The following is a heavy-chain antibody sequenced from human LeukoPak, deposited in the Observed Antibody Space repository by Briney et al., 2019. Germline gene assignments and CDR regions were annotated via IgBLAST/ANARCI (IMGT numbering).Heavy chain of an antibody. J-gene: IGHJ3*02. CDR3: ARKQRLTGATKIAFDI. V-gene: IGHV1-2*02. CDR2: VLPNSGDT. D-gene: IGHD7-27*01. Sequence: ASVKVSCKASGYTFTGYFLHWLRQAPGQGLEWTGWVLPNSGDTYYAQKFQGRIIMTRDTSTSTAYMELSRLTSDDSAVYFCARKQRLTGATKIAFDIWGQGTMVTVSS. CDR1: GYTFTGYF.